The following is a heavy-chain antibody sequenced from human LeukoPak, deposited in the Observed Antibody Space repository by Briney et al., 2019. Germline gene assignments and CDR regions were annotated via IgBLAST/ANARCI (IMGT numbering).Heavy chain of an antibody. CDR3: ARGRAVAGTRYYDY. CDR2: INPNSGGT. D-gene: IGHD6-19*01. CDR1: GYTFTGYY. Sequence: EASVKVSCKASGYTFTGYYMHWVRQAPGQGLEWMGWINPNSGGTNYAQKFQGRVTMTRDTSISTAYMELSRLRSDDTAVYYCARGRAVAGTRYYDYWGQGTLVAVSS. J-gene: IGHJ4*02. V-gene: IGHV1-2*02.